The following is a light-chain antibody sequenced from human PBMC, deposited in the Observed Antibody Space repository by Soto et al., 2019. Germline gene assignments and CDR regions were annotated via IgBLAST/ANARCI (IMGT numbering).Light chain of an antibody. J-gene: IGLJ2*01. CDR2: EVT. V-gene: IGLV2-14*01. CDR3: SSYTTFRTPHVA. Sequence: QSVLTQPASVSGSLGQSITISCTGTSSDVGGYNYVSWHQQHPGQAPKLLIHEVTNRPSGISDRFSGSKSANTASLTISGLRAEDEAHYYCSSYTTFRTPHVAFGGGTKLTVL. CDR1: SSDVGGYNY.